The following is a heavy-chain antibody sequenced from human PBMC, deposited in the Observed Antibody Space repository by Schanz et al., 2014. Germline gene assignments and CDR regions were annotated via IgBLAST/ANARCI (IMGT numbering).Heavy chain of an antibody. CDR2: IATSSSTR. Sequence: EVRLVESGGGLVQPGGSLRLSCEASGFDFHSYSMNWVRQVPGKGLEWLSYIATSSSTRHYADSVKGRVTISRDNAKNSVSLQMRRLRAEDTAVYYCASRVHVSPLQKGLQFWGQGTLVIVSS. V-gene: IGHV3-48*01. CDR1: GFDFHSYS. D-gene: IGHD3-3*01. CDR3: ASRVHVSPLQKGLQF. J-gene: IGHJ1*01.